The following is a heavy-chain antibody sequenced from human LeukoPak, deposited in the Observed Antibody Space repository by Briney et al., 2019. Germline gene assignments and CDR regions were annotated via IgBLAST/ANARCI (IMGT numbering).Heavy chain of an antibody. D-gene: IGHD3-10*01. Sequence: MPSETLSLTCTVSGGSISSSSYYWGWIRKPPGKGLEWIGGIYYSGSTYYNPSLKSRVTISVDTSKNQFSLKLSSVTAADTAVYYCASYYGSGSERNFDYWGQGTLVTVSS. CDR1: GGSISSSSYY. CDR2: IYYSGST. V-gene: IGHV4-39*01. CDR3: ASYYGSGSERNFDY. J-gene: IGHJ4*02.